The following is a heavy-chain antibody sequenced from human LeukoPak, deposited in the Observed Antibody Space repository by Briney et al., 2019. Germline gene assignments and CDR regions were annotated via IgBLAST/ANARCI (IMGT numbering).Heavy chain of an antibody. V-gene: IGHV4-30-2*01. CDR3: ARDGHDSSGYYHDY. CDR2: IYHSGST. J-gene: IGHJ4*02. CDR1: GGSISSGGYS. D-gene: IGHD3-22*01. Sequence: SETLSLTCAVSGGSISSGGYSWSWIRQPPGKGLEWIGYIYHSGSTYYNPSLKSRVTISVDRSKNQFSQKLSSVTAADTAVYYCARDGHDSSGYYHDYWGQGTLVTVSS.